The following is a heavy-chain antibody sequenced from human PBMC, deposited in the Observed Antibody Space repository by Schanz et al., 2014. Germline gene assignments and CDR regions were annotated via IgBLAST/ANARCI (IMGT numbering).Heavy chain of an antibody. D-gene: IGHD3-9*01. Sequence: VQLVESGGGLVQPGGSLRLSCAASGFTFSDSWMHWVRQAPGKGLEWVAFIRYDGSNNYYADSVKGRFTISRDNSKNTLYLQMNSLISEDTAVYYCAFDRDDAYDIWGQGTTVTVSS. CDR2: IRYDGSNN. CDR3: AFDRDDAYDI. J-gene: IGHJ3*02. V-gene: IGHV3-30*02. CDR1: GFTFSDSW.